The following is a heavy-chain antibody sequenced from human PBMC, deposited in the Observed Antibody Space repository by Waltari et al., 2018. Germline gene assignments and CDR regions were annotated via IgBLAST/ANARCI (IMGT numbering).Heavy chain of an antibody. CDR3: ARRSMWFRESDLFDY. CDR2: IYHSGST. V-gene: IGHV4-4*02. J-gene: IGHJ4*02. Sequence: QVQLQESGPGLVKPSGTLSLTCAVSGGSISSSNWWSGVRQPPGKGLEWIGEIYHSGSTNYNPSLKSRVTISVDKSKNQFSLKLSSVTAADTAVYYCARRSMWFRESDLFDYWGQGTLVTVSS. CDR1: GGSISSSNW. D-gene: IGHD3-10*01.